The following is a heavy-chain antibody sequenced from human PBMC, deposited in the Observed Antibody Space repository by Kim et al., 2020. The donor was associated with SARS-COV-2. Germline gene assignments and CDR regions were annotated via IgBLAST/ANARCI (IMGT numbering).Heavy chain of an antibody. CDR3: ARDRRIRIEVGPYYGLDV. CDR2: VYYTGST. J-gene: IGHJ6*02. Sequence: SETLSLTCTVSGGSISSSSYFWGWIRQPPGKGLEWIGSVYYTGSTYYNPSLKSRVTISVDTSKNQFSLRLSSVTAADTAVYYCARDRRIRIEVGPYYGLDVWGQGTTVTVSS. D-gene: IGHD3-22*01. V-gene: IGHV4-39*07. CDR1: GGSISSSSYF.